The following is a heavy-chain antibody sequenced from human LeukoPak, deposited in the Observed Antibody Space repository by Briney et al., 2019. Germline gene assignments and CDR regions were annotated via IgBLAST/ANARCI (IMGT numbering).Heavy chain of an antibody. J-gene: IGHJ4*02. CDR3: AKSERSSGYLYYFDY. D-gene: IGHD3-22*01. Sequence: PGGSLRLSCAASGFTFSSYAMSWVRQAPGKGLEWVSAISGSGGSTYYADSVKGRFTVSRDNSKNTLYLQMNSLRAEDTAVYYCAKSERSSGYLYYFDYWGQGTLVTVSS. V-gene: IGHV3-23*01. CDR2: ISGSGGST. CDR1: GFTFSSYA.